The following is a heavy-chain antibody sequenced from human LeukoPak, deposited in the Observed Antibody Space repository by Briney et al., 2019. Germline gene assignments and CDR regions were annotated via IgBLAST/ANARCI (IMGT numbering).Heavy chain of an antibody. V-gene: IGHV1-24*01. D-gene: IGHD3-22*01. CDR1: GYTLTELS. CDR2: FDPEDGET. CDR3: ATAYYDSSGYYYLGF. J-gene: IGHJ4*02. Sequence: ASVKVSCKVSGYTLTELSMHWVRQAPGKGLEWMGGFDPEDGETIYAQKFQGRVTMTEDTSTDTAYMELSSLRSEDTAVHYCATAYYDSSGYYYLGFWGQGTLVTVSS.